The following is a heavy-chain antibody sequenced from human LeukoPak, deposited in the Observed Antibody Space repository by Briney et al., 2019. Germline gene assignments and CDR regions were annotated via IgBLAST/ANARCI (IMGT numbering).Heavy chain of an antibody. CDR2: ISSSGSTI. D-gene: IGHD2-15*01. V-gene: IGHV3-48*03. Sequence: PGGSLRLSCAASGFTFSSYEMNWVRQAPVKGLEWVSYISSSGSTIYYADSVKGRFTISRDSAKNTLYLQMNSLRPEDTAVYYCARGNKWSFDSWGQGALVTVSS. CDR1: GFTFSSYE. J-gene: IGHJ4*02. CDR3: ARGNKWSFDS.